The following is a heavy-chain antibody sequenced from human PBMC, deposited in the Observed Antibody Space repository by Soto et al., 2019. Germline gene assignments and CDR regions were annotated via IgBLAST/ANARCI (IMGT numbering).Heavy chain of an antibody. D-gene: IGHD3-22*01. CDR2: ISGSDGRT. CDR1: GFTFSSFE. CDR3: AKDRFRTYYDSGGSLYGRFDP. J-gene: IGHJ5*02. Sequence: GGSLRLSCAASGFTFSSFEMNWVRQAPGKXLEWVSGISGSDGRTYYADSVKGRFTISRDDSKSTLYLQMNSLRAEDTAVYYCAKDRFRTYYDSGGSLYGRFDPWGQGTLVTVSS. V-gene: IGHV3-23*01.